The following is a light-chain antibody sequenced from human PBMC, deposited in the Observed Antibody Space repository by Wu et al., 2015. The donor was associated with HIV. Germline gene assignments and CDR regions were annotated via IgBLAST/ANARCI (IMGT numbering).Light chain of an antibody. CDR1: QSVSSSY. CDR3: QQYINSPVT. V-gene: IGKV3-20*01. CDR2: GAS. Sequence: EIVLTQSPGTLSLSPGERATLSCRASQSVSSSYLAWYQQKPGQAPRLLMFGASTRATGIPDRFSGSGSGTVFTLTISRLEPEDFAVYYCQQYINSPVTFGQGTKLEIK. J-gene: IGKJ2*01.